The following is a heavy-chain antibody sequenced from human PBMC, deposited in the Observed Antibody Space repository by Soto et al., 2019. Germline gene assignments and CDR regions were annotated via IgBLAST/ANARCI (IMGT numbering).Heavy chain of an antibody. CDR2: IIPICGTA. J-gene: IGHJ6*02. D-gene: IGHD3-3*01. V-gene: IGHV1-69*06. CDR1: GGTFSSYA. Sequence: QVQLVQSGAEVKKPGSSVKVSCKASGGTFSSYAISWVRQAPGQGLEWMGGIIPICGTANYAQKFQGRVTITADKSTSTAYMELSSLRSEDTAVYYCARGVVLRFLEWPYYYYGMDVWGQGTTVTVSS. CDR3: ARGVVLRFLEWPYYYYGMDV.